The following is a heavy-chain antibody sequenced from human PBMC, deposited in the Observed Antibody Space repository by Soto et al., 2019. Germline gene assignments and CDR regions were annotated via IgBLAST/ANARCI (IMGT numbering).Heavy chain of an antibody. CDR3: ARAARDSSGSYSIY. Sequence: ASVKVSCKASGYTFTTYCFTWVRQAPGQGLEWMGWISANSGNTHYAQKLQGRVTLTTDTSTTTAYMELRSLRSDDTAVYYCARAARDSSGSYSIYWGQGTLVTVSS. D-gene: IGHD1-26*01. J-gene: IGHJ4*02. V-gene: IGHV1-18*01. CDR2: ISANSGNT. CDR1: GYTFTTYC.